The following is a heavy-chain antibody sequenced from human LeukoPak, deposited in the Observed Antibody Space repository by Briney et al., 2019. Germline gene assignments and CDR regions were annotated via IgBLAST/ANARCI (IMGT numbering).Heavy chain of an antibody. Sequence: GGSLRLSCAASGFTFSSYSTNWVRQAPGKGLEWVSSISSSSSYIYYADSVKGRFTISRDNAKNSLYLQMNSLRAEDTAVYYCARADAAAAGFDYWGQGTLVTVSS. V-gene: IGHV3-21*01. CDR1: GFTFSSYS. D-gene: IGHD6-13*01. J-gene: IGHJ4*02. CDR3: ARADAAAAGFDY. CDR2: ISSSSSYI.